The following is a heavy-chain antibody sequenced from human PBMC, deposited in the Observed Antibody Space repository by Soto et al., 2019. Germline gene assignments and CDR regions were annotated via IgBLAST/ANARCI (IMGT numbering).Heavy chain of an antibody. CDR2: IYYSGGT. D-gene: IGHD4-17*01. Sequence: QVKLQESGPGLVKPSQTLSLSCTVSGGSIRSGGYYWSWIRQHPGKGLEWIGYIYYSGGTDYNPSLKSRVTMSLDTSKNQFSLRLTAVTAADTAVYFCATMYDYGDYAPFDNWGQGTLVTVAT. V-gene: IGHV4-31*03. CDR3: ATMYDYGDYAPFDN. J-gene: IGHJ4*02. CDR1: GGSIRSGGYY.